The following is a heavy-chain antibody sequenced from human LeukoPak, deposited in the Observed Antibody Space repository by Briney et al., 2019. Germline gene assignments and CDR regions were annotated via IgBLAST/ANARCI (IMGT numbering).Heavy chain of an antibody. D-gene: IGHD3/OR15-3a*01. Sequence: SETLSLTCSVSGGSISSATYYWGWLRQSPGKGLEWIGSVYYSGSTYYNPSLKSRVTISVDTSKNQFSLNLSSVTAADTAVYYCVRGLRAISRLVTEPRAAFDFWGQGTKVTVSS. CDR3: VRGLRAISRLVTEPRAAFDF. J-gene: IGHJ3*01. CDR2: VYYSGST. CDR1: GGSISSATYY. V-gene: IGHV4-39*07.